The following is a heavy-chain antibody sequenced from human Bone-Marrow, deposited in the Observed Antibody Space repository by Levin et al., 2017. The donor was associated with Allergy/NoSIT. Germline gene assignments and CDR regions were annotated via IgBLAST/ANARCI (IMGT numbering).Heavy chain of an antibody. V-gene: IGHV3-23*01. CDR2: ISGGSGTT. CDR3: ARAGLGRLHSHFDY. J-gene: IGHJ4*02. Sequence: GGSLRLSCAASGFTFDTYVMTWVRQAPGKGLQWVSLISGGSGTTSYADSVKGRFTISRDNSKNTLYLQMNSVRAEDTAIYYCARAGLGRLHSHFDYWGQGTQVTVSS. CDR1: GFTFDTYV. D-gene: IGHD3/OR15-3a*01.